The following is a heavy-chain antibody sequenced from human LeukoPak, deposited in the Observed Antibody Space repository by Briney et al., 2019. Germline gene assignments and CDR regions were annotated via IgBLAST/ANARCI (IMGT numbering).Heavy chain of an antibody. D-gene: IGHD2-2*02. CDR2: IKQDGSEK. CDR1: GFTFSSYW. V-gene: IGHV3-7*01. CDR3: ARENGEGYCSSTSCYSYYYGMDV. Sequence: TGGSLRLSCAASGFTFSSYWMRWVRQAPGKGREWVANIKQDGSEKYYVDSVKGRFTISRDNAKNSLYLQMNSLRAEDTAVYYCARENGEGYCSSTSCYSYYYGMDVWGQGTTVTVSS. J-gene: IGHJ6*02.